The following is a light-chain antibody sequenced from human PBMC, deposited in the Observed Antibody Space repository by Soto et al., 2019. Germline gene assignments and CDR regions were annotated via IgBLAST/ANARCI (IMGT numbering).Light chain of an antibody. CDR2: GTS. V-gene: IGKV3-15*01. Sequence: VVLTQYPATLSVSPAERAIFSCRASQSISNNLAWYQQKPGQAPRLLIYGTSNRATGLPARFSGSGSGTEFTLTNSSLQSEDSAVYFCQQYHKWPITFGQGTRLEIK. CDR1: QSISNN. CDR3: QQYHKWPIT. J-gene: IGKJ5*01.